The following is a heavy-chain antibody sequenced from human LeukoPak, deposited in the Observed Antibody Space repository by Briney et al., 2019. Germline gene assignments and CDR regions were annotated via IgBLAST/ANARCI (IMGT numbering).Heavy chain of an antibody. V-gene: IGHV1-69*06. CDR2: IIPIFGTA. J-gene: IGHJ6*03. CDR3: ASGLGYCSGGSCYSASPHYYYYYYMDV. CDR1: GDTFSSYA. Sequence: SVKVSCKASGDTFSSYAISWVRQAPGQGLEWMGGIIPIFGTANYAQKFQGRVTITADKSTSTAYMELSSLRSEDTAVYYCASGLGYCSGGSCYSASPHYYYYYYMDVWGKGTTVTVSS. D-gene: IGHD2-15*01.